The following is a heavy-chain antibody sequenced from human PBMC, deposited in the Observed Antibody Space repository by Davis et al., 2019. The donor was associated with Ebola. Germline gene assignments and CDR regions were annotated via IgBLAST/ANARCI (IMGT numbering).Heavy chain of an antibody. CDR3: ARVRGSYTAWFDP. CDR2: INHSGST. V-gene: IGHV4-34*01. J-gene: IGHJ5*02. CDR1: GGSFSGYY. D-gene: IGHD1-26*01. Sequence: MPSETLSLTCAVYGGSFSGYYWSWIRQPPGKGLEWIGEINHSGSTYYNPSLKSRVTISVDTSKNQFSLKLSSVTAADTAVYYCARVRGSYTAWFDPWGQGTLVTVSS.